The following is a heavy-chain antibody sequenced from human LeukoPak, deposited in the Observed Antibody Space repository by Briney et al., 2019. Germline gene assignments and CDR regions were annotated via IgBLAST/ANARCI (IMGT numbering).Heavy chain of an antibody. CDR1: GFTFSSYA. CDR3: ARDPGYAIYYFDY. Sequence: GGSLRLSCAASGFTFSSYAMSWVRQAPGKGLEWVSAISGSGGSTYYADSVKGRFTISRDNSKNTLYLQMNSLRAEDTAVYYCARDPGYAIYYFDYWGQGTLVTVSP. CDR2: ISGSGGST. V-gene: IGHV3-23*01. J-gene: IGHJ4*02. D-gene: IGHD3-9*01.